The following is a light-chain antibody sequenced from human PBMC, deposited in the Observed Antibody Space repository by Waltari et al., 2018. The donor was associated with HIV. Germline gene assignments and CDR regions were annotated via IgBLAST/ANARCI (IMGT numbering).Light chain of an antibody. CDR1: PSNIGHEY. CDR2: DNN. CDR3: GSWDNSLNAVI. J-gene: IGLJ2*01. Sequence: QSVLTQPHSMSAAPGQKVTISCSGSPSNIGHEYVSGYQKFPETAPKLLIYDNNKRASGIPDRFSGSKSGTSATLGIAGLQTGDEADYFCGSWDNSLNAVIFGGGTRMTVL. V-gene: IGLV1-51*01.